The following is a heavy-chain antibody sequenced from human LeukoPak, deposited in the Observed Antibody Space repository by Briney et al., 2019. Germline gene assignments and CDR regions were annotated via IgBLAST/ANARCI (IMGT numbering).Heavy chain of an antibody. CDR3: ARGLGGFGELTYYYYMDV. J-gene: IGHJ6*03. CDR2: IYYSGST. Sequence: PSETLSLTCTVSGYSISSSSYYWGWIRQPPGKGLEWIGSIYYSGSTYYNPSLKSRVTISVDTSKNQFSLKLSSVTAADTAVYYCARGLGGFGELTYYYYMDVWGKGTTVTISS. D-gene: IGHD3-10*01. V-gene: IGHV4-39*01. CDR1: GYSISSSSYY.